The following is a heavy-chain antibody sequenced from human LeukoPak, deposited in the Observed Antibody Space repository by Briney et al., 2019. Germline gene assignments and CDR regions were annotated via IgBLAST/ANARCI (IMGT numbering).Heavy chain of an antibody. J-gene: IGHJ6*03. D-gene: IGHD3/OR15-3a*01. CDR1: GFTFSSYS. CDR3: AARTEGTDDYYYYMDV. V-gene: IGHV3-23*01. CDR2: ISGSGGST. Sequence: PGGSLRLSCAASGFTFSSYSMNWVRQAPGKGLEWVSAISGSGGSTYYAASVKGRFTISRDNSKNTLYLQMNSLRAEDTAVYYCAARTEGTDDYYYYMDVWGKGTTVTVSS.